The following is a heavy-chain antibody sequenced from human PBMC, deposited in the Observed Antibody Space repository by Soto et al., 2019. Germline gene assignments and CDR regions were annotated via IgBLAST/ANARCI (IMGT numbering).Heavy chain of an antibody. CDR1: GFTVSRNY. V-gene: IGHV3-66*01. CDR3: ARGVATVGYDY. J-gene: IGHJ4*02. D-gene: IGHD5-12*01. Sequence: EVQLVESGGGLVQPGGSLRLSCAASGFTVSRNYMSWVRQAPGKGLEWVSLIDSGGSTYYSDSVKGRFTIARDNSKNTLYRQMSSLRAEDTAVYYCARGVATVGYDYWGQGTLVTVSS. CDR2: IDSGGST.